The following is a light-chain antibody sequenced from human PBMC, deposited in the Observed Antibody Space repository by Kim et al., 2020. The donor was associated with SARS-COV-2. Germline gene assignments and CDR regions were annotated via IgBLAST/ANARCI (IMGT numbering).Light chain of an antibody. CDR3: QQYGSSPLT. CDR2: GAA. J-gene: IGKJ4*01. Sequence: CVSPGEGASLSCKASGSSSCVAWDQQKHGRAPRLLIDGAAIRATGVLDRFSGSGAGTDFTLTITRLEPEDFAVYYCQQYGSSPLTFGEGTKVEI. V-gene: IGKV3-20*01. CDR1: GSSSC.